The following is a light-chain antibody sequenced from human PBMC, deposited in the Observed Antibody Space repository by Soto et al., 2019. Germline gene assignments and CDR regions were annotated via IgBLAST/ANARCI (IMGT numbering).Light chain of an antibody. V-gene: IGKV3-15*01. Sequence: EIVMTQSPATLSVSPGERATLSCRASQSVSSNLAWYQQKPGQAPRLLIYGASTRATDLPGRFSGSGSGTEFTLTISSLQSEDFAVYYCQRYNNWPLTFGGGTKVESK. CDR1: QSVSSN. J-gene: IGKJ4*01. CDR3: QRYNNWPLT. CDR2: GAS.